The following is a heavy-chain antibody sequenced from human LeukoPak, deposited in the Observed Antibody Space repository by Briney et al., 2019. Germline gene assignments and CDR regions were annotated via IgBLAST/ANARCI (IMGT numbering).Heavy chain of an antibody. CDR1: GFTFSSYA. D-gene: IGHD3-16*01. J-gene: IGHJ6*03. V-gene: IGHV3-23*01. CDR2: ILDSGYST. CDR3: AKLGGHPLHNYYVGV. Sequence: GGSLRLSCAASGFTFSSYAMSWVRQAPGKGLEWVSGILDSGYSTYYANSVKGRFTISRDNSNNTLYLQMNSLRAEDTAVYYCAKLGGHPLHNYYVGVWGKGTTVTVSS.